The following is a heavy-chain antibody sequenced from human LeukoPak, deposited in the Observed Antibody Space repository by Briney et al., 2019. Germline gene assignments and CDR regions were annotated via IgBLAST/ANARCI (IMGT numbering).Heavy chain of an antibody. D-gene: IGHD3-16*01. CDR2: INHNGNVN. CDR1: GFTFSNAW. V-gene: IGHV3-7*03. Sequence: GGSLRLSCATSGFTFSNAWMNWARQAPGKGLEWVASINHNGNVNYYVDSVKGRFTISRDNAKNSLYLQMSNLRAEDTAVYFCARGGGLDVWGQGATVTVSS. J-gene: IGHJ6*02. CDR3: ARGGGLDV.